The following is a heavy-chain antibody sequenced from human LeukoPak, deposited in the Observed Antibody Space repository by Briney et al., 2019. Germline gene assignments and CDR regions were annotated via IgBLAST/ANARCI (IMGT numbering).Heavy chain of an antibody. D-gene: IGHD3-3*01. V-gene: IGHV4-59*01. CDR3: ARESEGVDY. CDR1: GGSISSYY. Sequence: SETLSLTCTVSGGSISSYYWSWIRQPPGKGLEWIGYIYYSGSTNYNPSLKSRVTISVDTSKNQFSLKLSSVTAADTAVYYCARESEGVDYWGQGTLVTVSS. CDR2: IYYSGST. J-gene: IGHJ4*02.